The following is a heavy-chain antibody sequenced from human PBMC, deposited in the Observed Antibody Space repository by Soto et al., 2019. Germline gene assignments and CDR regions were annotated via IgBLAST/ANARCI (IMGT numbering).Heavy chain of an antibody. J-gene: IGHJ6*02. CDR1: GYSFSFYG. D-gene: IGHD4-4*01. CDR2: INPNSGGT. Sequence: ASVKVSCKASGYSFSFYGINWVRQAPGQGLEWMGWINPNSGGTNYAQKFQGWVTMTRDTSISTAYMELSRLRSDDTAVYYCARDRGDSNYEYDLGYYYYGMDVWGQGTTVTVSS. CDR3: ARDRGDSNYEYDLGYYYYGMDV. V-gene: IGHV1-2*04.